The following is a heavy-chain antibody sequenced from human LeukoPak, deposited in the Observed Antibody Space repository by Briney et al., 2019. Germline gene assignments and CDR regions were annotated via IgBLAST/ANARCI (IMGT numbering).Heavy chain of an antibody. CDR2: IYYSGST. CDR3: ARDKTFEVVNYFDY. Sequence: SETLSLTCTVSGGSISSGSYYWGWIRQPPGKGLEWIGSIYYSGSTYYNPSLKSRITISLDTSKNQFYLKLSSVTAADKAAYYCARDKTFEVVNYFDYWGQGTLVTVSS. D-gene: IGHD3-3*01. V-gene: IGHV4-39*07. CDR1: GGSISSGSYY. J-gene: IGHJ4*02.